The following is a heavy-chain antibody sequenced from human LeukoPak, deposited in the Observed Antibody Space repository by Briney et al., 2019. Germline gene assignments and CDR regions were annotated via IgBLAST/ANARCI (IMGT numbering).Heavy chain of an antibody. Sequence: GESLKISCQGSGYSFNHYWIGWVRQMPGKGLEWMGIICPGDSDTRYSPSFQGQVTISADKSISTAYLQWSSLKASDTAMYYCARQGGSYWSHFDYWGQGTLVTVSS. V-gene: IGHV5-51*01. CDR2: ICPGDSDT. CDR1: GYSFNHYW. D-gene: IGHD3-10*01. CDR3: ARQGGSYWSHFDY. J-gene: IGHJ4*02.